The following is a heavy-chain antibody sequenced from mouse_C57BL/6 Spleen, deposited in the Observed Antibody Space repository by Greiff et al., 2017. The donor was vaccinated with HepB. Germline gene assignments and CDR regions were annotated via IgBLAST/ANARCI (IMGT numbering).Heavy chain of an antibody. CDR2: IYPGDGDT. J-gene: IGHJ2*01. D-gene: IGHD4-1*02. CDR1: GYAFSSSW. V-gene: IGHV1-82*01. CDR3: ARSFKDSTGTLYYFDY. Sequence: QVQLQQSGPELVKPGASVKISCKASGYAFSSSWMNWVKQRPGKGLEWIGRIYPGDGDTNYNGKFKGKATLTADKSSSTAYMQLSSLTSEDSAVYFCARSFKDSTGTLYYFDYWGQGTTLTVSS.